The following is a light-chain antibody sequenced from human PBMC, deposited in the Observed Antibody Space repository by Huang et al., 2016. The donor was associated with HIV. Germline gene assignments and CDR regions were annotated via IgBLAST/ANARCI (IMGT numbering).Light chain of an antibody. CDR2: GAS. CDR3: QQSYNIPRT. Sequence: DIQMTQAPPSLSAAVGERVIITCRASQIINKYLNWYQQMPGRAPKLLISGASSLQGGVSSRFSGSGSGTDFTLTIRDLQPEDTATYHCQQSYNIPRTFGQGTLLEI. V-gene: IGKV1-39*01. CDR1: QIINKY. J-gene: IGKJ2*01.